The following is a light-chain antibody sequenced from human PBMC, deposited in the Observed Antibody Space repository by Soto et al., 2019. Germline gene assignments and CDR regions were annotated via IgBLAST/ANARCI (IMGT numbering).Light chain of an antibody. Sequence: DIQMTHSPSTLSSSVLYIVTVTCRASQSISNRLAWYQQKPGKAPKVLIYDASNLESGVPSRFTGSGSGTEFILTISSLQPDDFATYYCQHYGGMWTFGQGTKVDIK. CDR1: QSISNR. J-gene: IGKJ1*01. V-gene: IGKV1-5*01. CDR2: DAS. CDR3: QHYGGMWT.